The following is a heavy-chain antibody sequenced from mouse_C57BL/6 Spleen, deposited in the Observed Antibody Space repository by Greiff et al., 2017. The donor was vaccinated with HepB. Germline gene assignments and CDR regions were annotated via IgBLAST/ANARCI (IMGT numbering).Heavy chain of an antibody. J-gene: IGHJ4*01. CDR1: GYTFTDYN. V-gene: IGHV1-18*01. Sequence: VQLQQSGPELVKPGASVKIPCKASGYTFTDYNMDWVKQSHGKSLEWIGDINPNNGGTIYNQKFKGKATLTVDKSSSTAYMELRSLPSEDTAVYYCARSDYYGSSDYAMDYWGQGTSVTVSS. CDR3: ARSDYYGSSDYAMDY. D-gene: IGHD1-1*01. CDR2: INPNNGGT.